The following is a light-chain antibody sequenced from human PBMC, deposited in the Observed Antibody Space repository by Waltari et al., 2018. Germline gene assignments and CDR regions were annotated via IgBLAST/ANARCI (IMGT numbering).Light chain of an antibody. CDR2: AAS. CDR3: QQSSTSSWT. Sequence: DIQMTQSPSSLSASVADRVTITCWASQSISKFLNWYQQRPGKAPRLLIYAASNLHPGVPSRFSGSGSGTDFTLTINNLQPEDSATYYCQQSSTSSWTFGQGTKVEVK. CDR1: QSISKF. V-gene: IGKV1-39*01. J-gene: IGKJ1*01.